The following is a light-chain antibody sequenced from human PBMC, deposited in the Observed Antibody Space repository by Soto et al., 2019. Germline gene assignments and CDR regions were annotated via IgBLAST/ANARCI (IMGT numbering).Light chain of an antibody. V-gene: IGLV1-51*01. CDR1: SSNIGSNS. CDR2: DNN. J-gene: IGLJ2*01. Sequence: QSVLTQPPSVSAAPGQKVTISCSGSSSNIGSNSVSWYQRLPGTAPKLLIYDNNKRPSGIPDRFSGSKSGTSATLGITGLQTGDEADYYCGTWDSSLSVVVIGGGTKVTVL. CDR3: GTWDSSLSVVV.